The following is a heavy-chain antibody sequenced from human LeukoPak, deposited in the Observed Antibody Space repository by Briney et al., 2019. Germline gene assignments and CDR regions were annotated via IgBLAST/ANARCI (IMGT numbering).Heavy chain of an antibody. D-gene: IGHD4-17*01. V-gene: IGHV5-51*01. CDR1: GYSFTSYW. CDR2: IYPGDSDT. Sequence: GESLKISCKGSGYSFTSYWIGWVRQMPGKGLEWMGIIYPGDSDTRYSPSFQGQVTISADKSISTAYLQWSSLKAADTAVYYCARDMGVTTFWFDPWGQGTLVTVSS. CDR3: ARDMGVTTFWFDP. J-gene: IGHJ5*02.